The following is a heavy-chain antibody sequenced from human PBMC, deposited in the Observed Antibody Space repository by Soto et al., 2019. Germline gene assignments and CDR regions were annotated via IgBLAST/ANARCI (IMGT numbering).Heavy chain of an antibody. CDR1: GFTFSSYA. J-gene: IGHJ5*02. CDR2: ISGSGGST. D-gene: IGHD2-15*01. CDR3: AKHGGPGLRYCSGGSCYSGFRNWFDP. Sequence: GGSLRLSCAASGFTFSSYAMSWVRQAPGKGLEWVSAISGSGGSTYYADSVKGRFPISRDNSKKTLYLQMNSRRAEDTAVYYCAKHGGPGLRYCSGGSCYSGFRNWFDPWGQGTLVTVSS. V-gene: IGHV3-23*01.